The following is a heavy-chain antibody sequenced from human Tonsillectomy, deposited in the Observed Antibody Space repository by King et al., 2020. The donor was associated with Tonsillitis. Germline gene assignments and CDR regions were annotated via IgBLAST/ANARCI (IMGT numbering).Heavy chain of an antibody. CDR1: GFTFGVYA. D-gene: IGHD3-22*01. V-gene: IGHV3-49*03. Sequence: VQLVESGGGLVQPGRSLRLSCTASGFTFGVYAMSWFRQAPGKGLEWVGFIRSKPYGETTEYAASVKGRFTISRDDSKSIAYLQMNSLKTEDTAVYYCTSDSYFDSSGHFPHPSPDYWGQGTLVTVSS. CDR2: IRSKPYGETT. J-gene: IGHJ4*02. CDR3: TSDSYFDSSGHFPHPSPDY.